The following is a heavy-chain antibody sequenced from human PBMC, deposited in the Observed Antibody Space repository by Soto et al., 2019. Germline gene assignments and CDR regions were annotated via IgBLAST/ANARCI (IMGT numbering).Heavy chain of an antibody. J-gene: IGHJ4*02. CDR2: ISAYNGNT. V-gene: IGHV1-18*01. D-gene: IGHD3-10*01. Sequence: ASVKVSCKASGYTFTSYGISWVRQAPGQGLEWMGWISAYNGNTNYAQKLQGRVTMTTDTSTSTAYMELRSLRSDYTAVYYCARDNYGSGSYYNGPIDYWGQGTLVTVSS. CDR1: GYTFTSYG. CDR3: ARDNYGSGSYYNGPIDY.